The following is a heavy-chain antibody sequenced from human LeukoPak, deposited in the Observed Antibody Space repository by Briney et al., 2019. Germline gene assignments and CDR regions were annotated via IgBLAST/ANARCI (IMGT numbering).Heavy chain of an antibody. V-gene: IGHV4-38-2*01. D-gene: IGHD3-10*01. CDR3: ARVGAMVRGALEAFDY. CDR1: GYSISSGYY. J-gene: IGHJ4*02. CDR2: IYHSGST. Sequence: PSETLSLTCAVSGYSISSGYYWGWIRQPPGKGLEWIGSIYHSGSTYYNPSLKSRVTISVDTSKNQFSLKLSSATAADTAVYYCARVGAMVRGALEAFDYWGQGTLVTVSS.